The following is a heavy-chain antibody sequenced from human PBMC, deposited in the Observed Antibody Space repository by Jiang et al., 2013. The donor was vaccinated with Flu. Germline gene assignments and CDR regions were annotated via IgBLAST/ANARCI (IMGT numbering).Heavy chain of an antibody. D-gene: IGHD1-26*01. CDR1: GFTFSSYA. CDR3: AKVSGATGLPFDY. CDR2: ISYDGSNK. J-gene: IGHJ4*02. Sequence: RSLRLSCAASGFTFSSYAMHWVRQAPGKGLEWVAVISYDGSNKYYADSVKGRFTISRDNSKNTLYLQMNSLRAEDTAVYYCAKVSGATGLPFDYWGQGTLVTVSS. V-gene: IGHV3-30-3*01.